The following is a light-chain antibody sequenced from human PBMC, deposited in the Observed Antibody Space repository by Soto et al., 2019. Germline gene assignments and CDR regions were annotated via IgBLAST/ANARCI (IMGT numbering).Light chain of an antibody. J-gene: IGKJ4*01. V-gene: IGKV3-15*01. CDR2: GAY. CDR3: QQYNNWPLT. Sequence: EIVLTQSPGTLSLSPGERATRSCRASHRVSSYLAWYQQRPGQAPRLLIYGAYTRATGITARFSGSASGTEFTLTISSLQSEDFAIYYCQQYNNWPLTFGGGTKVEIK. CDR1: HRVSSY.